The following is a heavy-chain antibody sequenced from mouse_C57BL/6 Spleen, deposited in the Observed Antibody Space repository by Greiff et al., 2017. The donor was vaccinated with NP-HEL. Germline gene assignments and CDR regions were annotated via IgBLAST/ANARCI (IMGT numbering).Heavy chain of an antibody. D-gene: IGHD3-2*02. CDR1: GYTFTSYW. CDR2: IYPGSGST. CDR3: ARSGAAQALFAY. J-gene: IGHJ3*01. Sequence: VQLQQPGAELVKPGASVKMSCKASGYTFTSYWITWVKQRPGQGLEWIGDIYPGSGSTNYNEKFKSKATLTVDTSSSTAYMQLSSLTSEDSAVYYCARSGAAQALFAYWGQGTLVTVSA. V-gene: IGHV1-55*01.